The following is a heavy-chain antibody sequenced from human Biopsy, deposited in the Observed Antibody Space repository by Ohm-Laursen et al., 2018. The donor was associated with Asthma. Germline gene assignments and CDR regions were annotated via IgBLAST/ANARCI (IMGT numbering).Heavy chain of an antibody. J-gene: IGHJ6*02. D-gene: IGHD6-19*01. CDR2: IMTVFGTT. CDR1: GGTFSNFA. CDR3: ARCQVGYSSGWSLLLKKIYYSGMNV. V-gene: IGHV1-69*13. Sequence: SVKVSCKSPGGTFSNFAISWVRQAPGQGLEWLGGIMTVFGTTNYAQKFQGRVTITADESTSTAYMEVTSLRSEDTAIYYCARCQVGYSSGWSLLLKKIYYSGMNVWGQGTAVTVSS.